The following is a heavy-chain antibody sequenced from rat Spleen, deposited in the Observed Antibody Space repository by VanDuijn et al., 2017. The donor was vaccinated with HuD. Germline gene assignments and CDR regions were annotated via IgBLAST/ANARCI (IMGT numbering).Heavy chain of an antibody. CDR3: TRGVPYIYTTDFFGVMDV. CDR1: GFTFNKYW. CDR2: ITNTGGST. Sequence: EVQLVESGGGLVQPGRSLKLSCVASGFTFNKYWMTWIRQAPGKGLEWIASITNTGGSTYYPDSVKGRFTISRDDAKSTLYLQMNSLRSEDTATYFCTRGVPYIYTTDFFGVMDVWGQGASVTVSS. D-gene: IGHD1-6*01. V-gene: IGHV5-31*01. J-gene: IGHJ4*01.